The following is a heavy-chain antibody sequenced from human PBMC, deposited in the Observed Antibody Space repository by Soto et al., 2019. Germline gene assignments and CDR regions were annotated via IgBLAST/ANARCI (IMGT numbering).Heavy chain of an antibody. J-gene: IGHJ5*02. CDR3: ARAFQYSTEGDWFDP. V-gene: IGHV4-59*01. D-gene: IGHD6-6*01. Sequence: SETLSLTCTVSGGSISSYYWSWIRQPPGKGLEWIGYIYYSGSTNYNPSLKSRVTISVDTSKNQFSLKLSSVTAADTAVYYCARAFQYSTEGDWFDPWGQGTLVTAPQ. CDR1: GGSISSYY. CDR2: IYYSGST.